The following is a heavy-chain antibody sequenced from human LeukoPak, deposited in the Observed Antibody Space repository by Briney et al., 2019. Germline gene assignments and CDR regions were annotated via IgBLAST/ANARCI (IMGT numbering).Heavy chain of an antibody. J-gene: IGHJ4*02. CDR1: GYTFTSYA. Sequence: ASVKVSCKASGYTFTSYAMNWVRQAPGQGLEWMGWINTNTGNPTYAQGFTGRFVFSLDTSVSTVYLQISSLKAEDTAVYYCASPNPLTYYFDSRGYYAASEDWGQGTLVTVSS. D-gene: IGHD3-22*01. CDR2: INTNTGNP. CDR3: ASPNPLTYYFDSRGYYAASED. V-gene: IGHV7-4-1*02.